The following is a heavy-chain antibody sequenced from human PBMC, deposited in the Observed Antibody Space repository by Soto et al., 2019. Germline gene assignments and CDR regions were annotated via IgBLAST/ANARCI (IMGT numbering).Heavy chain of an antibody. Sequence: SETLSLTCAVYGGSFSGYYWSWIRQPPGKGLEWIGEINHSGSTNYNPSLKSRVTISVDTSKNQFSLKLSSVTAADTAVYYCARGGYSYGYIDYWGQGTLVTVSS. CDR1: GGSFSGYY. CDR3: ARGGYSYGYIDY. D-gene: IGHD5-18*01. J-gene: IGHJ4*02. V-gene: IGHV4-34*01. CDR2: INHSGST.